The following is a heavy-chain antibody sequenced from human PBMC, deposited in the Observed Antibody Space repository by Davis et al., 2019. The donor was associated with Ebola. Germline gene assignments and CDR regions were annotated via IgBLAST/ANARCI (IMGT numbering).Heavy chain of an antibody. J-gene: IGHJ4*02. CDR1: GFTFRSYA. CDR3: IAYTSGSYEAYFNY. D-gene: IGHD6-19*01. CDR2: ISGSGGTT. Sequence: PGGSLRLSCAASGFTFRSYAMTWVRQAPGKGLEWVSAISGSGGTTFYADSVKGRFTISRDNSKNTLHLQMSSLSADDTAVYYCIAYTSGSYEAYFNYWGQGTLLTVSS. V-gene: IGHV3-23*01.